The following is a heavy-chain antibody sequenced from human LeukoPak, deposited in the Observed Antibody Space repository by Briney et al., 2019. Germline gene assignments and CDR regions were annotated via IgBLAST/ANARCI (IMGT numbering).Heavy chain of an antibody. V-gene: IGHV3-7*01. D-gene: IGHD3-16*01. Sequence: GGSLRLSCAASGFTFSSYAMSWVRHTPGKGLEWVANIKQDGSDKYYMDFVKGRFIISRDNAKNSLFLQMNSLRAEDTGDYYCARDLGIDRFDCWGQGGLVTVSS. CDR3: ARDLGIDRFDC. J-gene: IGHJ4*02. CDR1: GFTFSSYA. CDR2: IKQDGSDK.